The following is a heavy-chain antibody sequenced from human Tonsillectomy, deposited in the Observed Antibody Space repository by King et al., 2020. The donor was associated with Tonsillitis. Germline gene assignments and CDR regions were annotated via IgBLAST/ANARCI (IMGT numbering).Heavy chain of an antibody. J-gene: IGHJ4*02. V-gene: IGHV4-61*01. CDR1: GGSVSSGSYY. D-gene: IGHD2/OR15-2a*01. CDR2: IYYSGST. Sequence: QLQESGPGLVKPSETLSLTCTVSGGSVSSGSYYWSWIRQPPGKGLEWIGYIYYSGSTNYNPSLESRVTLSLDTSKNQFSLKLSSVTAADTAVYYCAREIWETSMVYYFDYWGQGTLVTVSS. CDR3: AREIWETSMVYYFDY.